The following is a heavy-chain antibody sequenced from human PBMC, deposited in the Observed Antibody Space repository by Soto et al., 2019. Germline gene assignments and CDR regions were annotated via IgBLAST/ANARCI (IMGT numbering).Heavy chain of an antibody. CDR2: IIPIFGTA. D-gene: IGHD3-3*01. CDR3: ASYRRIEYYDFWSGYPIYYYYGMDV. J-gene: IGHJ6*02. Sequence: GASVKVSCKASGGTFSSYAISWVRQAPGQGLEWMGGIIPIFGTANYAQKFQGRVTITADESTSTAYMELSSLRSEDTAVYYCASYRRIEYYDFWSGYPIYYYYGMDVCGQGTTVTLSS. CDR1: GGTFSSYA. V-gene: IGHV1-69*13.